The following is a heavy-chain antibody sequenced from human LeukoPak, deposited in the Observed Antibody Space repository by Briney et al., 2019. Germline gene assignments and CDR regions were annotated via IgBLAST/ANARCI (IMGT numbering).Heavy chain of an antibody. J-gene: IGHJ5*02. CDR2: INSDGSST. D-gene: IGHD3-10*01. Sequence: GGSLRLSCAASGFTFSSYWMHWVRQAPGKGLVWVSRINSDGSSTSYADSAKGRFTISRDNAKNTLYLQMNSLRAEDTAVYYCARAYGSGRGNWFDPWGQGTLVTVSS. CDR3: ARAYGSGRGNWFDP. V-gene: IGHV3-74*01. CDR1: GFTFSSYW.